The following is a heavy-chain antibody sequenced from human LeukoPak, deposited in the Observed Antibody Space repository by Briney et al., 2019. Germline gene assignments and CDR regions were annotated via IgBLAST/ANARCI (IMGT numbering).Heavy chain of an antibody. Sequence: GGSLRLSCVASGFTFSSFWMNWVRQAPGKGLERVGTISPDGSEKYYVDSVKGPITISRDNAKTSLYLQLNSLRADDTALYFCARGIVVVAGASDHFDYWGQGTLITVSS. CDR2: ISPDGSEK. J-gene: IGHJ4*02. D-gene: IGHD2-15*01. CDR1: GFTFSSFW. CDR3: ARGIVVVAGASDHFDY. V-gene: IGHV3-7*01.